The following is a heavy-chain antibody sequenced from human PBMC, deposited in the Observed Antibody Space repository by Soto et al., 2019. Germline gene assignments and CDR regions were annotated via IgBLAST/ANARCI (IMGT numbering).Heavy chain of an antibody. D-gene: IGHD2-15*01. CDR3: ARVRQCSGGSCYSDAFDI. CDR1: GGTFSSCT. J-gene: IGHJ3*02. Sequence: QVQLVQSGAEVKKPGSSVKVSCKASGGTFSSCTISWVRQAPGQGLEWMGRIIPILGIANYAQKFQGRVTITADISTSTAYMVLSSLRSEDTAVYYCARVRQCSGGSCYSDAFDIRGQGTMVTDSS. CDR2: IIPILGIA. V-gene: IGHV1-69*02.